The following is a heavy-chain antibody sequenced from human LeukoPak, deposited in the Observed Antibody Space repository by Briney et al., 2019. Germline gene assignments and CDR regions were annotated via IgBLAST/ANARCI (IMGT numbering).Heavy chain of an antibody. V-gene: IGHV4-4*07. D-gene: IGHD5-18*01. CDR3: ARDRSYGPDH. J-gene: IGHJ4*02. CDR2: INTSGST. Sequence: SETLSLTCTVSGDSISGFYWSWIRQPAGKGLEWIGRINTSGSTNYKPSFKSRVTMSVDTSKNQFSLKLSPVTAADTAVYYCARDRSYGPDHWGQGTLVTVSS. CDR1: GDSISGFY.